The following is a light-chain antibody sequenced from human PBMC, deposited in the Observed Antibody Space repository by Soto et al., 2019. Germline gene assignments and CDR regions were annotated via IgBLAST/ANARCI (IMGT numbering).Light chain of an antibody. V-gene: IGKV3-20*01. CDR1: QSVSSSY. J-gene: IGKJ1*01. CDR2: GAS. Sequence: ENVLTQSPGTLSLSPGERATLSCRASQSVSSSYLAWYQQKPGQAPRLLIDGASSRATGIPDRFSGSGSGTDVTLTISRLEPEDFAVYYCQQYGGPPRTFGQGTKVDIK. CDR3: QQYGGPPRT.